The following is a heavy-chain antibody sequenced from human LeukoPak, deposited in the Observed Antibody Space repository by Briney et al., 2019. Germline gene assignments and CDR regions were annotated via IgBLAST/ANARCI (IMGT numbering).Heavy chain of an antibody. CDR3: ARDETVTTLVSYYYYGMDV. V-gene: IGHV4-4*07. CDR1: GGSISSYY. D-gene: IGHD4-23*01. Sequence: SETLSLTCTVSGGSISSYYWSWIRQPAGKGLEWIGRIYTSGSTNYNPSLKSRVTMSVDTSKNQFSLKLSSVTAADTAVYYCARDETVTTLVSYYYYGMDVWGQGTTVTVSS. J-gene: IGHJ6*02. CDR2: IYTSGST.